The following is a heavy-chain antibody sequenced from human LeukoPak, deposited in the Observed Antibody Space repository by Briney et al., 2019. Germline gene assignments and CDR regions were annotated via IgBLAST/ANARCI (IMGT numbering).Heavy chain of an antibody. CDR2: ISDSGGRT. CDR3: AKRGVVIRVILVGFHKEAYYFDS. V-gene: IGHV3-23*01. D-gene: IGHD3-22*01. CDR1: GITLSNYG. Sequence: GGSLGLSCAVSGITLSNYGMSWVRQAPGKGLEWVAGISDSGGRTNYADSVKGRFTISRDNPKNTLYLRMNSLRAEDTAVYFCAKRGVVIRVILVGFHKEAYYFDSWGQGALVTVSS. J-gene: IGHJ4*02.